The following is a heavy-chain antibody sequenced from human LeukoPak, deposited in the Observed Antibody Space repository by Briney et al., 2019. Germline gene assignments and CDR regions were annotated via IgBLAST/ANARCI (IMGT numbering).Heavy chain of an antibody. Sequence: PSETLSLTCAVYGGSFSSYYWSWIRQPPGKGLEWIGEINHSGSTNYNPSLKSRVTISVDTSKNQFSLKLSSVTAADTAVYYCARTKKMATSAYYYFGMDVWGQGTTVTVSS. CDR2: INHSGST. V-gene: IGHV4-34*01. D-gene: IGHD5-24*01. CDR1: GGSFSSYY. CDR3: ARTKKMATSAYYYFGMDV. J-gene: IGHJ6*02.